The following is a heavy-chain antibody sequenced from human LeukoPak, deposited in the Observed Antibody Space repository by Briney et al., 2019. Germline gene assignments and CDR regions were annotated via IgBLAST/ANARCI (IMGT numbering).Heavy chain of an antibody. V-gene: IGHV3-23*01. CDR1: GFTFSNCA. CDR2: VSGSGAST. Sequence: GGSLRLSCAASGFTFSNCAMTWVRQAPGKGLEWVSGVSGSGASTYYADSVEGRFTISRDNSNNTLYLRMNRLRAEDTAVYYCAKRGGGVSNFDYWGQGTLVTVSS. D-gene: IGHD3-16*01. CDR3: AKRGGGVSNFDY. J-gene: IGHJ4*02.